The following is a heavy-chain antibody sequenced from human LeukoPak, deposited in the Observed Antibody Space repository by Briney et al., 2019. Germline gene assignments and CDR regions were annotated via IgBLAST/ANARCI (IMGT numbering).Heavy chain of an antibody. Sequence: SETLSLTCTVSGGSISSGSYYWSWIRQPAGKGLEWIGRIYTSGSTNYNPSLKSRVTISVDTSKNQFSLKLSSVTAADTAVYYCARNYGSGSPKYDYWGQGTLVTVSP. CDR2: IYTSGST. V-gene: IGHV4-61*02. D-gene: IGHD3-10*01. CDR3: ARNYGSGSPKYDY. J-gene: IGHJ4*02. CDR1: GGSISSGSYY.